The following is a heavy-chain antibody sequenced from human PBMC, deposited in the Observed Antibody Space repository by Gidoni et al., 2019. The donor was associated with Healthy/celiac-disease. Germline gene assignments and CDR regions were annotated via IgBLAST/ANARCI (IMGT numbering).Heavy chain of an antibody. D-gene: IGHD2-2*01. J-gene: IGHJ3*02. CDR2: IYPGDSGT. V-gene: IGHV5-51*01. CDR3: ARRRYCRSTSCYEAFDI. CDR1: GYSFTSFW. Sequence: EVQLVQSGAEVKKPGEFPKISCKGSGYSFTSFWIGWGRQMPGKGLEWMGFIYPGDSGTRYNPSFQGQVTISADKAISTAYLQWSSLKASDTAMYYYARRRYCRSTSCYEAFDIWGQGTMVTVSS.